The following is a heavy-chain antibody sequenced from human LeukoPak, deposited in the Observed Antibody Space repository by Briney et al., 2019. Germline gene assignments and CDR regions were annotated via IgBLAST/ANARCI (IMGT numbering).Heavy chain of an antibody. Sequence: PSETLSLACAVYGGSFSGYYWSWIRQPPGKGLEWIGEINHSGSTNYNPSLKSRVTISVDTSKNQFSLKLSSVTAADTAVYYCARGSRGIYDYWGQGTLVTVSS. CDR2: INHSGST. CDR3: ARGSRGIYDY. V-gene: IGHV4-34*01. D-gene: IGHD3-10*01. CDR1: GGSFSGYY. J-gene: IGHJ4*02.